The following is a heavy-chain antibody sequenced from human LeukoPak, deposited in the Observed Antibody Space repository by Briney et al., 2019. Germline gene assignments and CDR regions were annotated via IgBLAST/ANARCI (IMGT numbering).Heavy chain of an antibody. V-gene: IGHV4-30-2*01. CDR1: GVSITSDTYY. J-gene: IGHJ4*02. CDR2: ILHSGST. Sequence: SETLSLTCAVSGVSITSDTYYWSWIRQPPGKGLEWIGYILHSGSTYHNPSLKSRATILVDTSKNQFSLKLSSVTAADTAVYFCARTRDFWSAYFDYWGQGILVTVSS. D-gene: IGHD3-3*01. CDR3: ARTRDFWSAYFDY.